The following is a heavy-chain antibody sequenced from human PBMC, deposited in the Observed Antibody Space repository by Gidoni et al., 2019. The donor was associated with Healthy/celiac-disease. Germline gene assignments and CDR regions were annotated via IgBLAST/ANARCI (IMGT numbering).Heavy chain of an antibody. V-gene: IGHV1-69*01. D-gene: IGHD5-12*01. CDR2: IIPIFGTA. J-gene: IGHJ6*04. CDR3: ARGFVVATTDYYYYYGMDV. CDR1: GGTFSSYA. Sequence: QVQLVQSGAEVKKPGSSVKVSCKASGGTFSSYAISWVRQAPGQGLEWMGGIIPIFGTANYAQKFQGRVTITADESTSTAYMELSSLRSEDTAVYYCARGFVVATTDYYYYYGMDVWGKGTTVTVSS.